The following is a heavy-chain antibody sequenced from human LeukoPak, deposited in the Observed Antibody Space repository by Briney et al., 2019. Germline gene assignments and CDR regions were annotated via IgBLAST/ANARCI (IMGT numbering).Heavy chain of an antibody. D-gene: IGHD6-19*01. V-gene: IGHV1-3*01. CDR2: INAGNGNT. CDR1: GYTFTSYA. Sequence: ASVTVSCTASGYTFTSYAMHWVRQAPGQRLEWMGWINAGNGNTKYSQKFQGRVTITRDTSASTAYMELSSLRSEDTAVYYCARAVAGKNWFDPWGQGTLVTVSS. J-gene: IGHJ5*02. CDR3: ARAVAGKNWFDP.